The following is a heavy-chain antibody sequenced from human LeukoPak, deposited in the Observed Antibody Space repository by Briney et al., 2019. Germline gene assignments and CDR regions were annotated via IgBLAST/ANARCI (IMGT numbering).Heavy chain of an antibody. CDR1: GGSISSDY. D-gene: IGHD3-10*01. CDR3: ARGVITMVRGVNLDAFDI. CDR2: IYYSGST. Sequence: NPSETLSLTCTVSGGSISSDYWSWIRQPPGKGLEWIGYIYYSGSTNYNPSLKSRVTISVDTSKNQFSLKLSSVTAADTAVYYCARGVITMVRGVNLDAFDIWGQGTMVTVSS. V-gene: IGHV4-59*01. J-gene: IGHJ3*02.